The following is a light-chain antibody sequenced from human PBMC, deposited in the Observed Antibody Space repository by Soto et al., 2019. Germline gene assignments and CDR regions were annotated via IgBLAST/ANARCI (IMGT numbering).Light chain of an antibody. J-gene: IGLJ1*01. CDR1: SSDVGAYNY. CDR2: DVS. V-gene: IGLV2-14*01. Sequence: QSALTQPASVSGSPGQSITISCTGTSSDVGAYNYVSWYQQHPGKAPKLMIYDVSYRPSGVSNRFSGSKSGNTASLTISGLHAEDDSYYYCSSYTSSSTLYYVFGTGTKLTVL. CDR3: SSYTSSSTLYYV.